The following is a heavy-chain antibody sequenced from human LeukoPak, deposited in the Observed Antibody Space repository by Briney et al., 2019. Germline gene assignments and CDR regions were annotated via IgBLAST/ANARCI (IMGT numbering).Heavy chain of an antibody. CDR1: GFTFSNYR. CDR2: IYSGGST. J-gene: IGHJ4*02. D-gene: IGHD3-22*01. CDR3: ARAWYYYDSSGYYYGY. Sequence: GGPLRLSCAASGFTFSNYRMSWVRQAPGKGLEWVSVIYSGGSTYYADSVKGRFTISRDNSKNTLYLQMNSLRAEDTAVYYCARAWYYYDSSGYYYGYWGQGTLVTVSS. V-gene: IGHV3-53*01.